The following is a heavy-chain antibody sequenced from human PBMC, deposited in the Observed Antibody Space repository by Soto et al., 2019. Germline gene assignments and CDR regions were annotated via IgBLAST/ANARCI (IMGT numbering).Heavy chain of an antibody. Sequence: GGSLRLSCAASEFTFDKYYMTWVRQAPGKGPEWVANIKPDGSKQYYVDSVKGRFTISRDNANNSLYLQMNSLRAEDTAVYFCARGNWNYYYGFDVWGQGTTVTVSS. CDR1: EFTFDKYY. J-gene: IGHJ6*02. V-gene: IGHV3-7*01. CDR2: IKPDGSKQ. CDR3: ARGNWNYYYGFDV. D-gene: IGHD1-20*01.